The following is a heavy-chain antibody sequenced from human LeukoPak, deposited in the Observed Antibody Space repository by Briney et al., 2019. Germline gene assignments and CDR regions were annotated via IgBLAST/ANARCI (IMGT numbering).Heavy chain of an antibody. CDR2: IYTSGST. CDR3: ARGTYYYDSSGPYWFDP. CDR1: GGSISSGSYY. Sequence: NPSETLSLTCTVSGGSISSGSYYWSWIRQPAGKGLEWIGRIYTSGSTNYNPSLKSRVTISVDTSKNQFSLKLSSVTAADTAVYYCARGTYYYDSSGPYWFDPWGQGTLVTVSS. D-gene: IGHD3-22*01. J-gene: IGHJ5*02. V-gene: IGHV4-61*02.